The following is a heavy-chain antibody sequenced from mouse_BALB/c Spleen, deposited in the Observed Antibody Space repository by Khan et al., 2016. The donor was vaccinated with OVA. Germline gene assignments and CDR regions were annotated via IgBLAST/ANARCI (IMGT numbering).Heavy chain of an antibody. CDR1: GYTFSSYW. CDR3: ARGDYGGLAY. V-gene: IGHV1-9*01. CDR2: IFPGSVSS. Sequence: QVQLKESGGDLMKPGASVKISCKATGYTFSSYWIEWVKQRPGHGLEWIGQIFPGSVSSTYNEKFKGKATFTSDTSSNTAYMQLSSLTSEDSAVYYCARGDYGGLAYWGQGTLVTVSA. J-gene: IGHJ3*01. D-gene: IGHD1-1*02.